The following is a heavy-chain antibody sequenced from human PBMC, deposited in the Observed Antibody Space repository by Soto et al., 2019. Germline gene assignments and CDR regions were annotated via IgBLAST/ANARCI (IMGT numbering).Heavy chain of an antibody. CDR1: GGSFSGYY. J-gene: IGHJ4*02. CDR3: ARGGRSSWYGKRFDY. Sequence: QVQLQQWGAGLLKPSETLSLTCAVYGGSFSGYYWSWIRQPPGKGLEWIGEINHSGSTNYNPSLKSRVTISVDTSKNQFSLKLSSVTAADTAVYYCARGGRSSWYGKRFDYWGLGTLVTVSS. CDR2: INHSGST. D-gene: IGHD6-13*01. V-gene: IGHV4-34*01.